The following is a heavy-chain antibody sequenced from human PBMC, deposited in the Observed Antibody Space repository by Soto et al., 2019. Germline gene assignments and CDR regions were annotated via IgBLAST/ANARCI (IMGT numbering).Heavy chain of an antibody. CDR2: IYYSGST. CDR3: ARGSIAAAGIFDY. Sequence: QVQLQESGPGLVKPSQTLSLTCTVSGGSISSGDYYWSWIRQPPGKGLEWIGYIYYSGSTYYNPSLKSRVTISVDTSKNQFSLKLSSVTATDTAVYYCARGSIAAAGIFDYWGQGTLVTVSS. J-gene: IGHJ4*02. CDR1: GGSISSGDYY. V-gene: IGHV4-30-4*01. D-gene: IGHD6-13*01.